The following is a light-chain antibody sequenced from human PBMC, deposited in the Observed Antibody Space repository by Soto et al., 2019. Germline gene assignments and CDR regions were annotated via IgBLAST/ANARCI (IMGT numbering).Light chain of an antibody. J-gene: IGKJ4*01. Sequence: EIVLTQSPGTLSLSPGERATLSCRASQSVTNNYLAWYQQKPGQAPRLLTYGASNRATGIPDRFSGSGSGTDFTLTINRLEPEDFAVYYCHQCSYSPLTFGGGTKVEIK. CDR3: HQCSYSPLT. V-gene: IGKV3-20*01. CDR2: GAS. CDR1: QSVTNNY.